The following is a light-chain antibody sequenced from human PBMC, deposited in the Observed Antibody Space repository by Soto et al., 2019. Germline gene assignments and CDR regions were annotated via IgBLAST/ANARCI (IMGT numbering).Light chain of an antibody. CDR1: QSLLRSNGENC. CDR3: MQGLESPVT. J-gene: IGKJ4*01. Sequence: EIVMTQSPLSLPVTPGEPASISCKSSQSLLRSNGENCLDWYLQRPGQSPQLLIHLGSSRASVVLDRFSGSGSGTDFTLRISRVEAEDVGIYSCMQGLESPVTFGGGTKVEIK. CDR2: LGS. V-gene: IGKV2-28*01.